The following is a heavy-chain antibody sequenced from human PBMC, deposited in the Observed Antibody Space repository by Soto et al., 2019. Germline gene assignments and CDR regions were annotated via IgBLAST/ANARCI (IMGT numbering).Heavy chain of an antibody. CDR1: GGSISSYY. D-gene: IGHD4-4*01. Sequence: SETLSLTCTVSGGSISSYYWNWIRQPPGKGLEWIGYIYYSGSTNYNPSLNSRVTISVDTSKNQFSLKLSSVTAADTAVYYCAREVRVTTPKFYYYYGMDVWGQGTTVTVS. CDR3: AREVRVTTPKFYYYYGMDV. J-gene: IGHJ6*02. V-gene: IGHV4-59*01. CDR2: IYYSGST.